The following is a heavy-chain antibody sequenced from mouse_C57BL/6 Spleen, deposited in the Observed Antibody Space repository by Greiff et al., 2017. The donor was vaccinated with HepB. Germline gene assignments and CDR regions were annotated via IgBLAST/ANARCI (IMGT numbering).Heavy chain of an antibody. CDR3: ARRIYYGYDGGLDYAMDY. Sequence: VQVVESGAELVRPGASVKLSCKASGYTFTDYYINWVKQRPGQGLEWIARIYPGSGNTYYNEKFKGKATLTAEKSSSTAYMQLSSLTSEDSAVYFCARRIYYGYDGGLDYAMDYWGQGTSVTVSS. CDR2: IYPGSGNT. V-gene: IGHV1-76*01. D-gene: IGHD2-2*01. J-gene: IGHJ4*01. CDR1: GYTFTDYY.